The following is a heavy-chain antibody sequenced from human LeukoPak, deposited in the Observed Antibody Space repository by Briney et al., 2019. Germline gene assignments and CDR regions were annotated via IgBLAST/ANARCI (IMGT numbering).Heavy chain of an antibody. J-gene: IGHJ3*02. CDR3: ARVSGITMIVVVITDAFDI. CDR2: INHSGST. Sequence: SETLSLTCAVYGGSFSGYYWSWIRQPPGKGLEWIGEINHSGSTNYNPSLKSRVTISVDTSKNQFSLKLSSVTAADTAVYYCARVSGITMIVVVITDAFDIWGQGTMVTVSS. D-gene: IGHD3-22*01. CDR1: GGSFSGYY. V-gene: IGHV4-34*01.